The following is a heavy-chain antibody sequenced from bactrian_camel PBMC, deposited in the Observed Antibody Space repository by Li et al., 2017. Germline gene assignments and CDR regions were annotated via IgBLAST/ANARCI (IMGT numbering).Heavy chain of an antibody. J-gene: IGHJ4*01. CDR3: ALGRSCTLTRADVYPH. V-gene: IGHV3S55*01. CDR2: IASDGST. CDR1: AHTDSSCC. D-gene: IGHD1*01. Sequence: HVQLVESGGGSVQAGGSLTLSCTSSAHTDSSCCMAWYRQAPGKEYELVSSIASDGSTVYADHVKGRFTISRDNVKNTVTLQMNSLKPEDTAMYYCALGRSCTLTRADVYPHWGQGTQITVS.